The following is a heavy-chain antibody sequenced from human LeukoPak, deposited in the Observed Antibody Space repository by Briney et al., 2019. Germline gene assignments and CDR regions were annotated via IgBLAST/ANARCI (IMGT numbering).Heavy chain of an antibody. CDR3: AATPVVSKFDY. Sequence: GGSLRLSCAASGFTFSSYAMSWVRQAPGKGLEWVSTISGSGGSTYYADSVKGRFTISRDNSKNTLYLQMNSLRAEDTAVYYCAATPVVSKFDYWGQGTLVTVSS. D-gene: IGHD4-23*01. V-gene: IGHV3-23*01. CDR2: ISGSGGST. J-gene: IGHJ4*02. CDR1: GFTFSSYA.